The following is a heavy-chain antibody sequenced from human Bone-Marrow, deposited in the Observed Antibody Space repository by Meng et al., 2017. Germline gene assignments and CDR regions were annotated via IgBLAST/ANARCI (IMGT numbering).Heavy chain of an antibody. Sequence: GESLKISCAASGFTFSDYYMSWIRQAPGKGLEWVSYISSSGSTIYYADSVKGRFTISRDNAKNSLYLQMNSLRAEDTAVYYCARGTYNYNSSGYETSRYWSFDLWGLGTRSPSPQ. J-gene: IGHJ2*01. CDR3: ARGTYNYNSSGYETSRYWSFDL. V-gene: IGHV3-11*04. CDR1: GFTFSDYY. D-gene: IGHD3-22*01. CDR2: ISSSGSTI.